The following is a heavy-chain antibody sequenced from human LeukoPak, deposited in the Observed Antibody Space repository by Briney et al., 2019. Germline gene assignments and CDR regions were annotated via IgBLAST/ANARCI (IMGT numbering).Heavy chain of an antibody. Sequence: PSETLSLTCTVSGGSISSYYWSWIRQPPGKGLEWIGEINHSGSTNYNPSLKSRVTISVDTSKNQFSLKLSSVTAADTAVYYCARGRVRGVISYYYGMDVWGQGTPVTVSS. CDR1: GGSISSYY. CDR3: ARGRVRGVISYYYGMDV. D-gene: IGHD3-10*01. CDR2: INHSGST. J-gene: IGHJ6*02. V-gene: IGHV4-34*01.